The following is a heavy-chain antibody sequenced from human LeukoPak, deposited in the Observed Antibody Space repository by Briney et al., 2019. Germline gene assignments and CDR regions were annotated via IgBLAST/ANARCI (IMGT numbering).Heavy chain of an antibody. D-gene: IGHD5-24*01. CDR2: IIPIFGTA. CDR1: GYTFTSYV. J-gene: IGHJ4*02. CDR3: VLEMSTISRDY. V-gene: IGHV1-69*06. Sequence: GTSVKVSCKASGYTFTSYVISWVRQAPGQGLEWMGGIIPIFGTANYTQEFQGRITITADKSTSTAYMELSSLRSEDTAVYYCVLEMSTISRDYWGQGTLVTVSS.